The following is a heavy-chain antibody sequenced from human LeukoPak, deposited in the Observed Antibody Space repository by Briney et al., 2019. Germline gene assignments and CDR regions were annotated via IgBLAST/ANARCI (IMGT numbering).Heavy chain of an antibody. V-gene: IGHV1-69*05. CDR3: ARDLTGTNWFDP. CDR2: IIPILGTA. Sequence: ASVKVSCKASGGTFSSYAISLVRQAPGQGLEWMGGIIPILGTANYAQKFQGRVTITTDESTSTAYMELSSLRPEDTAVYYCARDLTGTNWFDPWGQGTLVTVSS. D-gene: IGHD1-7*01. CDR1: GGTFSSYA. J-gene: IGHJ5*02.